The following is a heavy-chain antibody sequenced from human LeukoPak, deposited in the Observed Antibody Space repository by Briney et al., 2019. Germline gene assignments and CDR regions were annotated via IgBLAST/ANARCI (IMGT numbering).Heavy chain of an antibody. V-gene: IGHV3-21*01. CDR3: ARAIYDSSGSGDY. J-gene: IGHJ4*02. CDR1: GFTFSSYS. Sequence: PGGSLRLSCAASGFTFSSYSMNWVRQAPGKGLEWVSSISSSSSYIYYADSVKGRFTISRDNAKYSLYLQMNSLRDEDTAVYYCARAIYDSSGSGDYWGQGTLVTVSS. CDR2: ISSSSSYI. D-gene: IGHD3-22*01.